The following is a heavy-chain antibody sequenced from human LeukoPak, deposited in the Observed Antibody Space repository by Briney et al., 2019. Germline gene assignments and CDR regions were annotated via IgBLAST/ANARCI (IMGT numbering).Heavy chain of an antibody. J-gene: IGHJ5*02. CDR1: GYTFTANY. CDR3: ARVAVAGNWFDP. V-gene: IGHV1-2*04. Sequence: ASVKVSCKASGYTFTANYRHWVRQAPGQGLGWMGWINPNSGGTNYAQKFQGWVTMTRDTSISTAYMELSRLRSDDTAVYYCARVAVAGNWFDPWGQGTLVTVSS. CDR2: INPNSGGT. D-gene: IGHD6-19*01.